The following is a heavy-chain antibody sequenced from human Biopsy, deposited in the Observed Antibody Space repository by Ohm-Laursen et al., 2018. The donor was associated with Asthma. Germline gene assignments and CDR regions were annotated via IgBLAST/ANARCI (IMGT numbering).Heavy chain of an antibody. D-gene: IGHD3-22*01. CDR1: GFSFSNFA. J-gene: IGHJ4*02. CDR3: ARGDSSNWSHYYFDY. V-gene: IGHV3-30*12. CDR2: ISKDASTQ. Sequence: SLRLSCSASGFSFSNFAIHWVRQAPGKGLEWVGVISKDASTQDYADSVKGRFTMARDISKNTLYLQMHSLRAEDTAVYYCARGDSSNWSHYYFDYWGQGTLVTVSS.